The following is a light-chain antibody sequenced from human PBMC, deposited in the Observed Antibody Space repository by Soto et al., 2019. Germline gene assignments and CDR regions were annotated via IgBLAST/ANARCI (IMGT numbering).Light chain of an antibody. CDR3: AAWDDSLQAWV. CDR2: TDN. Sequence: QSVLTQPPSASGTPGQRVTISCSGSNSNIGSHTVNWYQQLPGTAPKLLIYTDNQRPSGVPDRFSDSKSGTSASLAINGLQSEDEAEYYCAAWDDSLQAWVFGGGTKLTVL. V-gene: IGLV1-44*01. CDR1: NSNIGSHT. J-gene: IGLJ3*02.